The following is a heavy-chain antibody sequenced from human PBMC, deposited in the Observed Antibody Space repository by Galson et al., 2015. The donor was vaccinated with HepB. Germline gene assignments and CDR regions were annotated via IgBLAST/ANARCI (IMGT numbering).Heavy chain of an antibody. Sequence: SVRLSCATSGYPFSTNAMTGVRQTPGKGLEWVSGIGGSGIDTDYADSVKGRFTISRDNSKNTLYLQMSSLRTDDTAIYYCATDLNWPQYWGQGTLVTVSS. CDR2: IGGSGIDT. D-gene: IGHD1-1*01. CDR3: ATDLNWPQY. V-gene: IGHV3-23*01. J-gene: IGHJ4*02. CDR1: GYPFSTNA.